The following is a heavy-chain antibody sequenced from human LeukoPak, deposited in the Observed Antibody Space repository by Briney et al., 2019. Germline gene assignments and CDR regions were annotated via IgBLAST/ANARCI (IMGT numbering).Heavy chain of an antibody. CDR2: INSDARNT. V-gene: IGHV3-74*01. CDR1: GFTSSSYW. Sequence: GGSLRLSCAASGFTSSSYWMYWVRQAPGKGLVWVSRINSDARNTNYADSVQGRFTISRDNAKNTLYLQMNSLRDEDTAVYYCTRDAGTCRFDYWGQGTLVTVSS. J-gene: IGHJ4*02. CDR3: TRDAGTCRFDY. D-gene: IGHD1/OR15-1a*01.